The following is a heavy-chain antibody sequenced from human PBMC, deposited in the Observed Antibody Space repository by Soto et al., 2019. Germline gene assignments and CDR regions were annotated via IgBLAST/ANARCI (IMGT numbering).Heavy chain of an antibody. Sequence: SETLSLTCTVSGGSISSSSYYWGWIRQPPGEGLEWIGSIYYSGSTYYNPSLKSRVTISVDTSKNQFSLKLSSVTAADTAVYYCARHHIAVAGLFDYWGQGTLVTVSS. J-gene: IGHJ4*02. CDR2: IYYSGST. CDR3: ARHHIAVAGLFDY. D-gene: IGHD6-19*01. CDR1: GGSISSSSYY. V-gene: IGHV4-39*01.